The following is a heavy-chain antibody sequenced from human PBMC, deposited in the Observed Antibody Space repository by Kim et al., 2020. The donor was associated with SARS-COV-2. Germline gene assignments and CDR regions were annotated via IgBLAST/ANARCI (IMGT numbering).Heavy chain of an antibody. CDR3: AKDSTMVRGVISTFDY. V-gene: IGHV3-43*01. J-gene: IGHJ4*02. Sequence: SVKGRFTISRDNSKNSLYLQMNSLRTEDTALYYCAKDSTMVRGVISTFDYWGQGTLVTVSS. D-gene: IGHD3-10*01.